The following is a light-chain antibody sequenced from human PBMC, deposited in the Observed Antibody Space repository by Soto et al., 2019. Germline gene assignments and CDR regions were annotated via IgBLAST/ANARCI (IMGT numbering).Light chain of an antibody. Sequence: DIQMTQSPSNLSPSVGDSVTITSRASQSISSWLAWYQQNPGKAPTLLIYDASSLESGVPSRFSGSGSGTDFTLTISSLQPEDSATYYCQQSDSMPWTVGQGTKVDI. CDR1: QSISSW. CDR2: DAS. CDR3: QQSDSMPWT. J-gene: IGKJ1*01. V-gene: IGKV1-5*01.